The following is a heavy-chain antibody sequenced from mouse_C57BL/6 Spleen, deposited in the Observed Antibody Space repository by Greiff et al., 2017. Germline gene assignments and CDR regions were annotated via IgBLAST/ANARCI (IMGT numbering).Heavy chain of an antibody. Sequence: QVQLQQPGAELVKPGASVKLSCKASGYTFTSYWMHWVKQRPGRGLEWIGRIDPNSGGTKYNEKFKSKATLTVDKPSSTAYIQLSSLTSEDSAVYYCARGVGIYYDYDGPAMDYWGQGTSVTVSS. CDR3: ARGVGIYYDYDGPAMDY. CDR2: IDPNSGGT. J-gene: IGHJ4*01. V-gene: IGHV1-72*01. D-gene: IGHD2-4*01. CDR1: GYTFTSYW.